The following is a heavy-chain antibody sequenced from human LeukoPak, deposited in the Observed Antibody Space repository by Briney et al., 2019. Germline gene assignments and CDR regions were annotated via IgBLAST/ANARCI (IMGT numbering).Heavy chain of an antibody. Sequence: PGGSLRLSCEASGFTFNNFGMHWVRQAPGKGLEWVSAISGSGGSTYYADSVKGRFTISRDNSKNTLYLQMNSLRAEDTAVYYCAKDHARVRGVIITPAYYYGMDVWGQGTTVTVSS. J-gene: IGHJ6*02. CDR2: ISGSGGST. D-gene: IGHD3-10*01. CDR3: AKDHARVRGVIITPAYYYGMDV. V-gene: IGHV3-23*01. CDR1: GFTFNNFG.